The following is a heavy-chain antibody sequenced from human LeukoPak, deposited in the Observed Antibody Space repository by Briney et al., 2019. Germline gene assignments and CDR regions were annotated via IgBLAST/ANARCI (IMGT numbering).Heavy chain of an antibody. Sequence: ASETLSLTCTVSGGSISSSIYYWGWIRQPPGKGLEWIGSIYYSGSTYYNPSLKSRVTISVDTSKNQFSLKLSSVTAADTAVYYCASSLERRFDWDPRGAFDYWGQGTLVTVSS. V-gene: IGHV4-39*01. CDR1: GGSISSSIYY. D-gene: IGHD3-9*01. CDR2: IYYSGST. CDR3: ASSLERRFDWDPRGAFDY. J-gene: IGHJ4*02.